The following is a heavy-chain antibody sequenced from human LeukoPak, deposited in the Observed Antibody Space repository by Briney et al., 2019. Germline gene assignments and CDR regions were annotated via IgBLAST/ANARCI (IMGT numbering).Heavy chain of an antibody. D-gene: IGHD6-13*01. J-gene: IGHJ4*02. CDR2: ISSSSSYI. V-gene: IGHV3-21*01. CDR3: ASSPAATGRTYFDY. CDR1: GFTFSSYW. Sequence: GGSLRLSCAASGFTFSSYWMNWVRQAPGKGLEWVSSISSSSSYIYYADSVKGRFTISRDNAKNSLYLQMNSLKAEDTAVYYTASSPAATGRTYFDYWGQGTLVTVSS.